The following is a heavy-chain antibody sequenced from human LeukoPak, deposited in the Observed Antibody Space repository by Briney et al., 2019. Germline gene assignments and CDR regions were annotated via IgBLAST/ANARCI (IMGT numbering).Heavy chain of an antibody. Sequence: PSETLSLTCTVSGGSISSYYWSWIRQPAGKGLEWIGRISASGSTNYAPSLRSRVTMSVDTSTNQFSLKLSSVTAADTAVYYCATDISWFDPWGRGTLVTVSS. J-gene: IGHJ5*02. CDR1: GGSISSYY. CDR3: ATDISWFDP. CDR2: ISASGST. V-gene: IGHV4-4*07.